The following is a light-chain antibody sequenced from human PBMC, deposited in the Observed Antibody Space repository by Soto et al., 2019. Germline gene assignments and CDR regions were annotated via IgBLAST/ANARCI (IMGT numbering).Light chain of an antibody. J-gene: IGKJ2*01. CDR1: QSVSSSN. CDR3: QHYDDSPPRYT. V-gene: IGKV3-20*01. CDR2: GAS. Sequence: EIVLTQSPATLSLSPGERATLSCRASQSVSSSNLAWYQQKPGQAPMLVISGASSRAAGLPDRFSGSGSGTDFTLTISRLEPEDFAFYYCQHYDDSPPRYTFGQGTKLEIK.